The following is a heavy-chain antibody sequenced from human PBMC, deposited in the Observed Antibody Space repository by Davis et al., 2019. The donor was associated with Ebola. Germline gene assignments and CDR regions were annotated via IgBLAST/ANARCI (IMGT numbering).Heavy chain of an antibody. CDR1: GYSFSNFW. CDR3: ARRGYCSGASCRYFDY. Sequence: GGSLRLSCKASGYSFSNFWIGWVRQMPGKGLEWMGIIYPGDSDTRYSPSFQGQVTISADKSISTAYLQWSSLKASDTAMYYCARRGYCSGASCRYFDYWGQGTLVTVSS. CDR2: IYPGDSDT. J-gene: IGHJ4*02. V-gene: IGHV5-51*01. D-gene: IGHD2-15*01.